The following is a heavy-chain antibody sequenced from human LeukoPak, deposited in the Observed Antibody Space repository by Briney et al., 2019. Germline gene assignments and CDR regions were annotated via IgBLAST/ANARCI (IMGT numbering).Heavy chain of an antibody. CDR1: GFTFSYFW. CDR2: INPDGSEK. D-gene: IGHD3-22*01. Sequence: GGSLRLSCAASGFTFSYFWMSWVRQAPGKGLEWVANINPDGSEKNYVDSVKGRFTISRDNAKNSLYLLMNSLRAEDTAVYYCARGLHFRVYDSSDYYPYWGQGTLVTVSS. V-gene: IGHV3-7*01. CDR3: ARGLHFRVYDSSDYYPY. J-gene: IGHJ4*02.